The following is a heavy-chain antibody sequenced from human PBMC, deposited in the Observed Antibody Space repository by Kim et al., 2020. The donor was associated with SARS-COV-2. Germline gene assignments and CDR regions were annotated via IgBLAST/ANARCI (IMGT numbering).Heavy chain of an antibody. D-gene: IGHD2-15*01. J-gene: IGHJ4*02. V-gene: IGHV3-33*06. Sequence: DSAKDRFTIPRANTKNPQYLQMNSLRAEDTAVYYCAKDQCNGGSCYSVDYWGQGTLVTVSS. CDR3: AKDQCNGGSCYSVDY.